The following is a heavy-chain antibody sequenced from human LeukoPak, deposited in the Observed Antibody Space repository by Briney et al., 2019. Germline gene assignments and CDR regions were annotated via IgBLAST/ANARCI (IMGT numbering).Heavy chain of an antibody. J-gene: IGHJ6*02. D-gene: IGHD6-19*01. V-gene: IGHV3-23*01. Sequence: GGSLRLSCAASGFTFSSYAMSWVRQAPGKGLEWVSAISGSGGSTYYADSVKGRFTISRDNSKNTLYLQMNSLRAEDTAVYYCAKPQWLVGGHYYYGMDVWGQGTTVTVSS. CDR1: GFTFSSYA. CDR3: AKPQWLVGGHYYYGMDV. CDR2: ISGSGGST.